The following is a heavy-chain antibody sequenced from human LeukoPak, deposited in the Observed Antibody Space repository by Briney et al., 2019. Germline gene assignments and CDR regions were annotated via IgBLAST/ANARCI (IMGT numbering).Heavy chain of an antibody. CDR2: ISVSGTTM. CDR1: GFTVSSYW. Sequence: GGSLRLSCTASGFTVSSYWMNWVRQAPGKGLEWVSYISVSGTTMYYADSVKGRLTLSRDNAKNSLYLQMNSLRAEDTAVYYCARVGRLQYGDYVAFDYWGQGALVTVSS. CDR3: ARVGRLQYGDYVAFDY. J-gene: IGHJ4*02. D-gene: IGHD4-17*01. V-gene: IGHV3-48*04.